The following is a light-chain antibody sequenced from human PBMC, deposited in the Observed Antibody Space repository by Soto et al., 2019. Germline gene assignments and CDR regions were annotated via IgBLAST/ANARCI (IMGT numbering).Light chain of an antibody. J-gene: IGKJ1*01. CDR2: GAS. V-gene: IGKV3-20*01. CDR3: QQYGSSSWT. CDR1: QSFRGL. Sequence: EVVLTQSPVTLSLSPGERATLSCRASQSFRGLLAWYQQKPGQAPRLLIYGASTRATGLPDRFSGSGSGTEFTLTISRLEPEDFAVYYCQQYGSSSWTFGQGTKVDIK.